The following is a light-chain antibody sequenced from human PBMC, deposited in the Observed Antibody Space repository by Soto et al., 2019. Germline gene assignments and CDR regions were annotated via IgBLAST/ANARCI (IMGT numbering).Light chain of an antibody. CDR2: YDS. Sequence: SYVVTQAPAVSVAPGETATITWGGNNIGGKSVHWYQQRPGQAPVMVIYYDSDRASGIPERFSGRNTGNTATLTISRVEAGDEADYYCQVWDGGSDHRVFGGGTKLTVL. J-gene: IGLJ3*02. CDR3: QVWDGGSDHRV. CDR1: NIGGKS. V-gene: IGLV3-21*04.